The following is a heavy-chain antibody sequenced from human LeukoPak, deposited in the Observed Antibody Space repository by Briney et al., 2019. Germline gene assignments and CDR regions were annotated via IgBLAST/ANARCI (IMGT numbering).Heavy chain of an antibody. CDR2: ISGDGGGT. Sequence: GGSLRLSCAASGFRFDDYPMHWVRQAPGRGLEWVSLISGDGGGTYYNDSVKGRFTTSRENSKNSLFVQMNNLRTEDTALYFCARDRPFTYYDSTGVLDYWGQGTLVTVSS. CDR1: GFRFDDYP. CDR3: ARDRPFTYYDSTGVLDY. D-gene: IGHD3-22*01. J-gene: IGHJ4*02. V-gene: IGHV3-43*02.